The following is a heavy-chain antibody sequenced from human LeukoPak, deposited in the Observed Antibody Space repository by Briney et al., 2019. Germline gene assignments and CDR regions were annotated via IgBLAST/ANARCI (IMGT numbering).Heavy chain of an antibody. CDR1: GGSFSNYY. J-gene: IGHJ5*02. Sequence: PSETLSLTCIVSGGSFSNYYWSWIRQPPGKGLEWIGYIYYSGSTNYNPSLKSRVTISVDTSKNHLSLNLSSVTAADTAVYYCARNPTALVSYGFDPWGQGTLVTVSS. D-gene: IGHD5-18*01. CDR3: ARNPTALVSYGFDP. V-gene: IGHV4-59*08. CDR2: IYYSGST.